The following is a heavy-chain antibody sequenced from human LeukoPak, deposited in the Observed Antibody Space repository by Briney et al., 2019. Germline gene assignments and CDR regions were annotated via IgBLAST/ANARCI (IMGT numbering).Heavy chain of an antibody. CDR2: IYTSGST. D-gene: IGHD3-22*01. V-gene: IGHV4-61*02. J-gene: IGHJ4*02. Sequence: SETLSLTCTVSGGSISSGSYYWSWIRQPAGKGLEWIGRIYTSGSTNYNPSLKSRVTMSVDTSKDQFSLKLSSVTAADTAVYYCARDVGEGFYYDSSGYGNGFDYWGQGTLVTVSS. CDR1: GGSISSGSYY. CDR3: ARDVGEGFYYDSSGYGNGFDY.